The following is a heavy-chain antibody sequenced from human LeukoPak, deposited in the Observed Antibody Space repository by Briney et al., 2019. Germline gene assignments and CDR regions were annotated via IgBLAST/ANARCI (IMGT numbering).Heavy chain of an antibody. V-gene: IGHV4-59*01. CDR1: GGSISSYY. J-gene: IGHJ5*02. CDR3: VASQYSSSWLINGGPYNWFDP. D-gene: IGHD6-13*01. Sequence: SETLSPTCTVSGGSISSYYRSWIRQPPGKGLEWIGYIYYSGSTNYNPSLKSRVTISVDTSKNQFSLKLSSVTAADTAVYYCVASQYSSSWLINGGPYNWFDPLGPGNPGHRLL. CDR2: IYYSGST.